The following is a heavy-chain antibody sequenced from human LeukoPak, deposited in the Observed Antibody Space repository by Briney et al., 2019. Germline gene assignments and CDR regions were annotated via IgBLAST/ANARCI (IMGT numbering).Heavy chain of an antibody. J-gene: IGHJ5*02. Sequence: ASVKVSCKASGYTFTSYGISWVRQAPGQGLEWMGWISAYNDNTNYAQKLQGRVTMTTDTSTSTAYMELRSLRSDDTAVYYCARDTWELLQSSWFDPWGQGTLVTVSS. CDR3: ARDTWELLQSSWFDP. D-gene: IGHD1-26*01. CDR2: ISAYNDNT. V-gene: IGHV1-18*01. CDR1: GYTFTSYG.